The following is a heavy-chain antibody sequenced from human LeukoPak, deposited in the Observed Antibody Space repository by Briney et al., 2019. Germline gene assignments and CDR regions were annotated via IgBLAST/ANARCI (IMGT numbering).Heavy chain of an antibody. CDR3: ARDIGRRQQHGNFDY. CDR1: GYSISSGYY. D-gene: IGHD6-13*01. J-gene: IGHJ4*02. Sequence: NSSETLSLTCTVSGYSISSGYYWGWIRQPPGKGLEWIGSIYHSGSTYYNPSLKSRVTISVDTSKNQFSLKLSSVTAADTAVYYCARDIGRRQQHGNFDYWGQGTLVTVSS. V-gene: IGHV4-38-2*02. CDR2: IYHSGST.